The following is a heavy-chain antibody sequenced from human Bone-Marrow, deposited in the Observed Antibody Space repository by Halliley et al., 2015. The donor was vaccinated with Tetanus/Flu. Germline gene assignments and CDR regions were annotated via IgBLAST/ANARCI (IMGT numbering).Heavy chain of an antibody. J-gene: IGHJ4*02. D-gene: IGHD3-22*01. CDR1: GGSISTYY. CDR2: IYYSETT. Sequence: TLSLTCTVSGGSISTYYWSWIRQPPGKGLEWIGCIYYSETTNYNPSLKSRVTISVDTSKSQFSLKLASVTAADTAVYYCARAPPFDYDLDVRGIHNFDHWGQGTLVTVSS. CDR3: ARAPPFDYDLDVRGIHNFDH. V-gene: IGHV4-59*01.